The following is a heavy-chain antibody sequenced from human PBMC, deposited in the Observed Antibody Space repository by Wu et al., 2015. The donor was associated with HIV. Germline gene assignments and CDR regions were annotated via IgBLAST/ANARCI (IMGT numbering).Heavy chain of an antibody. J-gene: IGHJ4*01. CDR2: IVPVLGTT. CDR1: GGTFTSLG. Sequence: QVQLVQSGAEMRKPGSSVKVSCKASGGTFTSLGISWVRQAPGQGLQWMGGIVPVLGTTNFAQTFQDRVTITADKITGTYYMEVNSLRSDDTAVYYCATHSSVCSGDCHFDQWGLGTLVTVSS. V-gene: IGHV1-69*14. CDR3: ATHSSVCSGDCHFDQ. D-gene: IGHD2-21*01.